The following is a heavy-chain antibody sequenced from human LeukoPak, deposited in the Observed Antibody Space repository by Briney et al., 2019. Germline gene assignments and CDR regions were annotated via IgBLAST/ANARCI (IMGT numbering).Heavy chain of an antibody. J-gene: IGHJ3*01. Sequence: GRSLRLSCAASGFTFSSYGMHWVRQAPGKGLEWVAVISYDGSKKYYTDSVKGRFTISRDNSKNTLYLQMNSLRAEDTAVYYCAKNTRGYSYGYEAFDVLGQGTMVTVSS. CDR1: GFTFSSYG. CDR3: AKNTRGYSYGYEAFDV. V-gene: IGHV3-30*18. D-gene: IGHD5-18*01. CDR2: ISYDGSKK.